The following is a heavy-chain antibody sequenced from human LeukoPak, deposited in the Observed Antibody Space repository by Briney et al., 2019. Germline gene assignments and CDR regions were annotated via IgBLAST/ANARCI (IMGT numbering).Heavy chain of an antibody. D-gene: IGHD3-22*01. V-gene: IGHV1-69*05. CDR2: IIHIFGTA. CDR1: GGAFSSYA. J-gene: IGHJ3*02. Sequence: GASVKVSCKASGGAFSSYAISWVRQAPGQGLEWMGGIIHIFGTANYAQKFQGRVTITTDESTSTAYMELSSLRSEDTVVYYCAREGPYYYDSSGPASFNDAFDIWGQGTMVTVSS. CDR3: AREGPYYYDSSGPASFNDAFDI.